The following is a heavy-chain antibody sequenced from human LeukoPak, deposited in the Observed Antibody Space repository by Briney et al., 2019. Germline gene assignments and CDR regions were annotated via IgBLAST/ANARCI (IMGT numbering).Heavy chain of an antibody. V-gene: IGHV5-10-1*01. D-gene: IGHD3-10*01. CDR1: RYSFTSYW. CDR2: IDPSDAYT. CDR3: ARHYGSSPPYYFDY. J-gene: IGHJ4*02. Sequence: GESLKISCKGSRYSFTSYWISWVRPMPGKGLEWMGRIDPSDAYTNYIPSFQGHVTISADKSISTAYLQWSSLKASDTAMYYCARHYGSSPPYYFDYWGQGTLVTVPS.